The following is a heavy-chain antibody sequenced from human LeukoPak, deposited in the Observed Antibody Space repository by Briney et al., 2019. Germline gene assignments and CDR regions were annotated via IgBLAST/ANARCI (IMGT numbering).Heavy chain of an antibody. Sequence: GGSLRLSCAASGFTFSSYWMSWVRQAPGKGLEWVANIKQDGSEKYYVDSVKGRFTISRDNAKNSLYLQMNSLRAEDTAVYYCARDWGYCSSTSCSRPIDYWGQGTLVTVSS. CDR3: ARDWGYCSSTSCSRPIDY. J-gene: IGHJ4*02. CDR1: GFTFSSYW. CDR2: IKQDGSEK. D-gene: IGHD2-2*01. V-gene: IGHV3-7*03.